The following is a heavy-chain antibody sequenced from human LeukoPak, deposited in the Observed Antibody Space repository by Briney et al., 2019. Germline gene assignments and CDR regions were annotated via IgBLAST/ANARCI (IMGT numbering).Heavy chain of an antibody. CDR3: ARVMYSPEKTPEDY. V-gene: IGHV1-2*02. D-gene: IGHD1-26*01. Sequence: ASVKVSCKASGYTFTGYYMHWVRQAPGQGLEWMGWINPNSGGTNYAQKFQGRVTMTRDTSISTAYMELSRLRSDDTAVYYCARVMYSPEKTPEDYWGQGTLVTVSS. CDR1: GYTFTGYY. J-gene: IGHJ4*02. CDR2: INPNSGGT.